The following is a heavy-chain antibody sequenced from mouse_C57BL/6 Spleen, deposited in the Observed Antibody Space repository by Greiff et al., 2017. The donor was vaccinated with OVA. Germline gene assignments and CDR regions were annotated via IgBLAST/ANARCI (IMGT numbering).Heavy chain of an antibody. CDR2: INPSSGYT. D-gene: IGHD4-1*01. Sequence: QVQLKESGAELARPGASVKMSCKASGYTFTSYTMHWVKQRPGQGLEWIGYINPSSGYTKYNQKFKDKATLTADKSSSTAYMQLSSLTSEDSAVYYCARGGLGRRFDYWGQGTTLTVSS. CDR3: ARGGLGRRFDY. V-gene: IGHV1-4*01. J-gene: IGHJ2*01. CDR1: GYTFTSYT.